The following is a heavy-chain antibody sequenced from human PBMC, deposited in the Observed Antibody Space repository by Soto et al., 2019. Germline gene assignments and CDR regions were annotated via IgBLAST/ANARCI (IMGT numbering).Heavy chain of an antibody. Sequence: QVQLVESGGGVVQPGRSLRLSCAASGFTFSSYGMHWVRQAPGKGLGWVAVISYDGSNKYYADSVKGRFTISRDNFKNTLYLQMNSLRAEDTAVYYCAKDLGIAAAGTGWGQGTLVIVSS. D-gene: IGHD6-13*01. V-gene: IGHV3-30*18. CDR1: GFTFSSYG. J-gene: IGHJ4*02. CDR2: ISYDGSNK. CDR3: AKDLGIAAAGTG.